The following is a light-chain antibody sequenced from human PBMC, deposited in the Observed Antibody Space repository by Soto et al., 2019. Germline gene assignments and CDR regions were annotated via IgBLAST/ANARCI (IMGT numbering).Light chain of an antibody. CDR1: SSDVGDYEY. CDR3: SSYKRTSRVYV. V-gene: IGLV2-14*01. J-gene: IGLJ1*01. Sequence: QSVLTQSASVSGPPGQSITISCTGTSSDVGDYEYVSWYQQHPGKGPKLMIYEVSNRTSGVSNRFSGSKSGSTASLTISGLQAEDETEYFCSSYKRTSRVYVFGTGTKVTVL. CDR2: EVS.